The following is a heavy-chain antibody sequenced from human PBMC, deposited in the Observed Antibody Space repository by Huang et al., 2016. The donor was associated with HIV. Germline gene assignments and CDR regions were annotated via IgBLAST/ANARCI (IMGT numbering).Heavy chain of an antibody. V-gene: IGHV4-59*11. Sequence: QVRLQESGPGLVKPSETLSLTCIVSGGSISDHYWSWIRQPPGKGLEWIGYIYHSGSTNYNPSLKSRVTMSLDTSKNQFSLKLSSVTAADTAVYYCARVRYFDWLSRVFDHWGQGTLVTV. J-gene: IGHJ4*02. CDR2: IYHSGST. CDR3: ARVRYFDWLSRVFDH. CDR1: GGSISDHY. D-gene: IGHD3-9*01.